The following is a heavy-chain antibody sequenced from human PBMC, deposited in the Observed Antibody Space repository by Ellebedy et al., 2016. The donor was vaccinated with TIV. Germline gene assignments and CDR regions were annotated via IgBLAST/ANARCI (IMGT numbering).Heavy chain of an antibody. J-gene: IGHJ2*01. Sequence: SETLSLXCTVSGGSFSSYYWSWIRQSAGKGLEWIGRIFMSGSTTYNPSLKNRVTMSVDASKTQLSLNLSSVTAADTAVYFCARLRQSRDRSHWYFDLWGRGTLVTVSS. CDR1: GGSFSSYY. CDR2: IFMSGST. CDR3: ARLRQSRDRSHWYFDL. D-gene: IGHD1-14*01. V-gene: IGHV4-4*07.